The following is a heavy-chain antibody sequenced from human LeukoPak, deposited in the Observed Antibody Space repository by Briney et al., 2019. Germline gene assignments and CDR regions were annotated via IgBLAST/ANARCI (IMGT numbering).Heavy chain of an antibody. CDR1: GFTFSSYG. D-gene: IGHD2-15*01. CDR2: IRYDGSNK. V-gene: IGHV3-30*02. J-gene: IGHJ3*02. CDR3: AKEERYCSGGSCYSAGAFDI. Sequence: GGSLRLSCAASGFTFSSYGMHWVRQAPGKGLEWVAFIRYDGSNKYYADSVKGRFTISRDNSKNTLYLQMNSLRAEDTAVYYCAKEERYCSGGSCYSAGAFDIWGQGTMVTVSS.